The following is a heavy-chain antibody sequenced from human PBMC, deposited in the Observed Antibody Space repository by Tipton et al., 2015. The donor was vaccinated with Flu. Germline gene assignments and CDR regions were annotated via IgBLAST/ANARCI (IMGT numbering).Heavy chain of an antibody. CDR3: ARGPLPDSNWYNGMDV. CDR1: GFTFSSYD. J-gene: IGHJ6*02. V-gene: IGHV3-13*01. CDR2: IGTSGDT. Sequence: GSLRLSCEASGFTFSSYDMHWVRQTTGKGLEWVSGIGTSGDTYYSGSVKGRFTISRENGKNSVYLQMRSLRAGDTAVYYCARGPLPDSNWYNGMDVWGQGTTVTVFS. D-gene: IGHD6-13*01.